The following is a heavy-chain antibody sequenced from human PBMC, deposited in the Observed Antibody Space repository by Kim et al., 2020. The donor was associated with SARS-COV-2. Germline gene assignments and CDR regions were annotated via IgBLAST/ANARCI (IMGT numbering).Heavy chain of an antibody. J-gene: IGHJ4*02. Sequence: GESLKISCKGSGYSFTSYWIGWVRQMPGKGLEWMGIIYPGDSDTRYSPSFQGQVTISADKSISTAYLQWSSLKASDTAMYYCARQFFDSSGYYYWLQSDNWGQGTLVTVSS. D-gene: IGHD3-22*01. CDR1: GYSFTSYW. CDR3: ARQFFDSSGYYYWLQSDN. V-gene: IGHV5-51*01. CDR2: IYPGDSDT.